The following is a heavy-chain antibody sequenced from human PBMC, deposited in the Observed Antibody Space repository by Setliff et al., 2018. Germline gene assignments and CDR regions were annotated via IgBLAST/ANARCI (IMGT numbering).Heavy chain of an antibody. Sequence: GGSLRLSCAASGITFKNAWMTWVRQTPGKGLEWVSVISSDGSSIYYADSVKGRFTISRDNSKNTLYLQMNSLRAEDTAIYYCARCSSWHGHYPHFNYWGQGTLVTVSS. CDR3: ARCSSWHGHYPHFNY. CDR1: GITFKNAW. D-gene: IGHD6-13*01. CDR2: ISSDGSSI. J-gene: IGHJ4*02. V-gene: IGHV3-23*03.